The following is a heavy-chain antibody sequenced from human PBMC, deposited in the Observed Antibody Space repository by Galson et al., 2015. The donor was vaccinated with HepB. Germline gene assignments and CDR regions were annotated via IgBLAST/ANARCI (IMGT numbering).Heavy chain of an antibody. CDR3: ARDLSYSSYGTYYYYYMDV. Sequence: ETLSLTCIVSGDSISGHYWSWIRQHPGEGLEWIGFIYYSGTTYYNPSLKSRVTMSVDTSKNQFSLKLSSVTAADTAVYYCARDLSYSSYGTYYYYYMDVWGKGTTVTVSS. D-gene: IGHD6-19*01. CDR1: GDSISGHY. J-gene: IGHJ6*03. V-gene: IGHV4-59*04. CDR2: IYYSGTT.